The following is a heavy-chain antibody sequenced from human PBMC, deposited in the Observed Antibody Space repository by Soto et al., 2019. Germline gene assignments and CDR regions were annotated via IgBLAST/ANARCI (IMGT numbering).Heavy chain of an antibody. Sequence: QVQLQESGPGLVKPSQTLSLTCTVSGGSISSGDYYWSCIRQPPGKGLEWIGYIYYSGSTYYNPSLESRVTMSVDTSKNQFSLKLSSVTAADTAVYYCASDGSSGYYGFDYWGQGTLVTVSS. CDR1: GGSISSGDYY. V-gene: IGHV4-30-4*01. CDR2: IYYSGST. J-gene: IGHJ4*02. D-gene: IGHD3-22*01. CDR3: ASDGSSGYYGFDY.